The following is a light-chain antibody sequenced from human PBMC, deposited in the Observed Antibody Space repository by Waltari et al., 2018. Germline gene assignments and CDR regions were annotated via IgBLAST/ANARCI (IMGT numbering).Light chain of an antibody. CDR2: INT. CDR3: AVWDDSLNGWV. Sequence: QSVVTQPPSASGTPGQRVTISCSGSSSNIGRNSVIWYQQLPGTAPKLLIFINTKRPSGVPDRIPCSKSGTAASLAISGLQSEDEANYYCAVWDDSLNGWVFGGGTKLTVL. V-gene: IGLV1-44*01. CDR1: SSNIGRNS. J-gene: IGLJ3*02.